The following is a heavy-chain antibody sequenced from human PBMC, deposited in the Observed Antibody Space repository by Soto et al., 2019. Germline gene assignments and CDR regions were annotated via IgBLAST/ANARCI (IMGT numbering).Heavy chain of an antibody. CDR2: IYWDDDK. J-gene: IGHJ3*02. Sequence: QITLKESGPTLVKPTQTLTLTCTFSGFSLSTSGVGVGWIRQPPGKALEWLALIYWDDDKRYSPSLKSRLTITKDNSKNQVVLTMTNMDPVDTATYYWAHSPTRPHCSSTTGCYDYPDAFDIWGQGTMVTVSS. CDR3: AHSPTRPHCSSTTGCYDYPDAFDI. CDR1: GFSLSTSGVG. V-gene: IGHV2-5*02. D-gene: IGHD2-2*01.